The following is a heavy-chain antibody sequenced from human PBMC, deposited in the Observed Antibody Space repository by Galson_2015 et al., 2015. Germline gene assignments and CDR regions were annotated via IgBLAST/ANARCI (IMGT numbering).Heavy chain of an antibody. D-gene: IGHD3-10*01. V-gene: IGHV3-30-3*01. CDR1: GFTFSSYA. J-gene: IGHJ4*02. Sequence: SLRLSCAASGFTFSSYAMHWVRQAPGKGLEWVAVISYDGSNKYYADSVKGRFTISRDNSKNTLYLQMNSLRAEDTAVYYYARLFGEFDYWGQGTLVTVPS. CDR2: ISYDGSNK. CDR3: ARLFGEFDY.